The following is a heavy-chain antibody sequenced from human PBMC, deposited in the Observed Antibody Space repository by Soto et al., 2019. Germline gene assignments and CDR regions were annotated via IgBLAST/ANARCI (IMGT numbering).Heavy chain of an antibody. V-gene: IGHV3-7*01. Sequence: GGSLRLSCVASGFTFSSYWMHWVRQAPGKGLEWVANIKQDGSEKYYVDSVKGRFTISRDNAKNSLYLQMDSLRDEDTAVYFCGKKMYVWGKGTTVTVAA. CDR3: GKKMYV. J-gene: IGHJ6*04. CDR2: IKQDGSEK. CDR1: GFTFSSYW.